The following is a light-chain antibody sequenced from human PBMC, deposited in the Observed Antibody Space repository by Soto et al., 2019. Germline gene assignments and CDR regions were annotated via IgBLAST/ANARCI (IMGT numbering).Light chain of an antibody. CDR3: SSYTSTGTRV. Sequence: QSALTQPASVSGSPGQSITISCTGTISDVGGYNYVSWYQHHPGKAPKLMIYDVSSRPSGVSNRFSGSKSGNTASLIISGLQAEDEADYYCSSYTSTGTRVFGGGTKVTVL. J-gene: IGLJ2*01. V-gene: IGLV2-14*01. CDR2: DVS. CDR1: ISDVGGYNY.